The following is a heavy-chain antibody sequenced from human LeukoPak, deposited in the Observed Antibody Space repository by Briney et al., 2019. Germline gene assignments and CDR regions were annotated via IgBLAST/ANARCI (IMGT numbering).Heavy chain of an antibody. CDR2: LDPSGGSA. V-gene: IGHV1-46*01. CDR1: AYTLTNYH. J-gene: IGHJ4*02. CDR3: ARGTSEYALHDS. Sequence: GASVKVSCKASAYTLTNYHIRWVRQAPGQGLEWMGVLDPSGGSASSVQKFQGRVTMTWDASTTTVYMELSSLRSEDTAVYYCARGTSEYALHDSWGQGTLVTVSS. D-gene: IGHD1-26*01.